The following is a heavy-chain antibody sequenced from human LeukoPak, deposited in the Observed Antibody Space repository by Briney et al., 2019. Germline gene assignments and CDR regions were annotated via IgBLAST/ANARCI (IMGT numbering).Heavy chain of an antibody. J-gene: IGHJ6*02. V-gene: IGHV3-74*01. CDR1: GFTSSSYW. CDR3: ASFNFWSGFYGMDV. Sequence: PGGSLRLSCAASGFTSSSYWMHWVRQAPGKGLVWVSRINSDGSSTSYADSVKGRFTISRDNAKNTLYLQMNSLRAEDTAVYYCASFNFWSGFYGMDVWGQGTTVTVSS. CDR2: INSDGSST. D-gene: IGHD3-3*01.